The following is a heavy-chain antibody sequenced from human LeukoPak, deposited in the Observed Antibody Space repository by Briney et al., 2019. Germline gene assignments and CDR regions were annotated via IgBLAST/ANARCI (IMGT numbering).Heavy chain of an antibody. CDR3: AKGGDYYYYYGMDV. J-gene: IGHJ6*02. CDR1: GFTFSSYA. Sequence: GGSLRLSCAASGFTFSSYAMSWVRQAPGKGLEWVSAISGSGSGGSTYYGDSVKGRFTISRDNSKNTLYLQMNSLRAEDTAVYYCAKGGDYYYYYGMDVWGQGTTVTVSS. V-gene: IGHV3-23*01. CDR2: ISGSGSGGST. D-gene: IGHD3-16*01.